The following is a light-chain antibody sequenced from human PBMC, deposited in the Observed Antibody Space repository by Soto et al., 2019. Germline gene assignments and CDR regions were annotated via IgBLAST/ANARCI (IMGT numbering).Light chain of an antibody. CDR2: AAS. Sequence: DIQITQSPSSLSASVGDRVTITCRASQSISSYLNWYQQKPGKAPKFLIFAASSLQSGVPSRFSGSGSGTDFTLTISSLQPEDFATYYCQQSYSSPWTFGQGTKVDI. V-gene: IGKV1-39*01. J-gene: IGKJ1*01. CDR3: QQSYSSPWT. CDR1: QSISSY.